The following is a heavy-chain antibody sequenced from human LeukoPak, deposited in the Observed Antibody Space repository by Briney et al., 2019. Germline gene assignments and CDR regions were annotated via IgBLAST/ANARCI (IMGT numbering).Heavy chain of an antibody. D-gene: IGHD3-3*01. Sequence: SETLSLTCAVYGGSFSGYYWSWIRQPPGKGLEWIGEINHSGSTNYNPSLKSRVTISVDTSKNQFSLKLSSVTAADTAVYYCARGPFYYDFWSGYFDHWGQGTLVTVFS. CDR2: INHSGST. J-gene: IGHJ4*02. V-gene: IGHV4-34*01. CDR3: ARGPFYYDFWSGYFDH. CDR1: GGSFSGYY.